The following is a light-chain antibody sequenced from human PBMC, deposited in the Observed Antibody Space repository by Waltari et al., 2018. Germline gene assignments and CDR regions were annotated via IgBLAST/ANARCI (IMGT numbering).Light chain of an antibody. CDR2: GAS. CDR1: QSIDTY. V-gene: IGKV3-15*01. CDR3: QQYNRWRT. Sequence: EIVMTQSPATLSVSPGERATLSCRASQSIDTYLAWYQQKPGQAPRLLIYGASTRATGISARFTGSWSGTEFTLTISSLQSEDCAVYYCQQYNRWRTFGQGTKVEIK. J-gene: IGKJ1*01.